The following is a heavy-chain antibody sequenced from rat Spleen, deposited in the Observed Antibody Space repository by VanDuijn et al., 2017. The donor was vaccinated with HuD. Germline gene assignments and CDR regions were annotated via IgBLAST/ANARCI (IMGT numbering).Heavy chain of an antibody. Sequence: EVQLVESGGGLVQPGRSLKISCTASGFIFRKYDMAWVRQAPTKGLEWVASISPSGGSTYYRDSVKGRFTISRDNAKSTLYLQMDSLRSEDTATYYCVRLLGAPDWYFDFWGPGTMVTVSS. CDR3: VRLLGAPDWYFDF. V-gene: IGHV5-25*01. J-gene: IGHJ1*01. CDR1: GFIFRKYD. D-gene: IGHD5-1*01. CDR2: ISPSGGST.